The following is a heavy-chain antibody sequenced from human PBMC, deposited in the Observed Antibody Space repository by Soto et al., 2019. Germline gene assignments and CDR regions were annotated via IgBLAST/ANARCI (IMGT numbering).Heavy chain of an antibody. V-gene: IGHV3-30*18. CDR3: ANDHRCNYGDGMDV. D-gene: IGHD4-17*01. CDR1: GFTFSSYG. CDR2: ISYDGSNK. Sequence: QVQLVESGGGVVQPGRSLRLSCAASGFTFSSYGMHWVRQAPGKGLEWVAVISYDGSNKYYADSVKGRFTISRDNSKNTLYLQMNSLRAEDTAVYYCANDHRCNYGDGMDVWGQGTTVTVSS. J-gene: IGHJ6*02.